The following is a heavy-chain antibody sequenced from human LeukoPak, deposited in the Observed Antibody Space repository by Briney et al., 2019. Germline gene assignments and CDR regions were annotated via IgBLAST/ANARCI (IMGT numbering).Heavy chain of an antibody. D-gene: IGHD3-10*01. Sequence: GGSLRLSCAASGFTFSSYGMHWVRQAPGKGLEWVAVISPDGSNKYYADSVKGRFTISRDNSKNTLYLQMNSLRVEDTAVYNCAKVLYFGSGSYPDYWGQGTLVTVSS. J-gene: IGHJ4*02. CDR3: AKVLYFGSGSYPDY. V-gene: IGHV3-30*18. CDR1: GFTFSSYG. CDR2: ISPDGSNK.